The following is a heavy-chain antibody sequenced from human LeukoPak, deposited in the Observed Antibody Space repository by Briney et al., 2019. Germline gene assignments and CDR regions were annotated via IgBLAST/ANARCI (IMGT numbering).Heavy chain of an antibody. V-gene: IGHV5-51*01. CDR2: IYPGDSDT. CDR3: ARSSYRVVGATTLDY. D-gene: IGHD1-26*01. Sequence: GESLKISCKGSGYSFTSYWIGWVRQMPGKGLEWMGIIYPGDSDTRYSPSFQGQVTISADKSISTAYLQWSSLKASDTAMYYCARSSYRVVGATTLDYWGQGTLVTVSS. CDR1: GYSFTSYW. J-gene: IGHJ4*02.